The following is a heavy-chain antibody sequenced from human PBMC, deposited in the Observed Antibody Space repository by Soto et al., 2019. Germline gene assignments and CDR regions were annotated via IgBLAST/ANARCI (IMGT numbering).Heavy chain of an antibody. CDR2: IIPIFGTA. CDR3: ANLEGYDDSSGYSDY. CDR1: GGTLSRYA. J-gene: IGHJ4*02. V-gene: IGHV1-69*13. Sequence: SVKVSCKDSGGTLSRYAISWRRQAPGQGLEWMGGIIPIFGTANYAQKFQGRVTITADESTSTAYMELSSLRSEDTAVYYCANLEGYDDSSGYSDYWGQGTLVTVSS. D-gene: IGHD3-22*01.